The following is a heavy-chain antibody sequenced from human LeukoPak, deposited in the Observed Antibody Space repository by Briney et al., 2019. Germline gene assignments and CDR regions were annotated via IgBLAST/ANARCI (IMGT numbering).Heavy chain of an antibody. Sequence: GGSLRLSCAASGLTFSSHWMSWVRRAPGKGLEWVANIKPDGSEKYFVDSVKGRFTVPRDNAKNSLYLQMTSLRVEDTAVYYCARYLGSTSNPPFDYWGQGTLVTVSS. CDR3: ARYLGSTSNPPFDY. CDR1: GLTFSSHW. CDR2: IKPDGSEK. V-gene: IGHV3-7*01. J-gene: IGHJ4*02. D-gene: IGHD6-13*01.